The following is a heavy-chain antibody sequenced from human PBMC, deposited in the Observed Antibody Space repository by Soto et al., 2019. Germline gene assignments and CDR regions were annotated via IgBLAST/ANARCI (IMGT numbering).Heavy chain of an antibody. J-gene: IGHJ6*02. Sequence: PGGSLRISCAACGFTFSSQTMGWVRQAPGKGLEWVSAISGSGANTVYAESVRGRSTISRDNSKNTLYLQMNSLRAEDTAVYYCARELPKEIHSQVELWFGEFEYYYYGMDVWGQGTTVTVSS. CDR3: ARELPKEIHSQVELWFGEFEYYYYGMDV. D-gene: IGHD3-10*01. CDR1: GFTFSSQT. CDR2: ISGSGANT. V-gene: IGHV3-23*01.